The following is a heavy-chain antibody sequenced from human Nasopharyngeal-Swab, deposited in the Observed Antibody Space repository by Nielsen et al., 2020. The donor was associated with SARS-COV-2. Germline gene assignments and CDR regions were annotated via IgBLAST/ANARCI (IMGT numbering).Heavy chain of an antibody. D-gene: IGHD6-13*01. CDR2: ISSSGSLT. V-gene: IGHV3-11*01. CDR3: VREYSSSWYLDS. J-gene: IGHJ4*02. Sequence: GESLKISCAASGFTFGDYYMSWIRQAPGKGLEWISYISSSGSLTHYADSVKGRFTISRDNAQNSLHLQIDALRADDSAVYYCVREYSSSWYLDSWGQGTLVTVSS. CDR1: GFTFGDYY.